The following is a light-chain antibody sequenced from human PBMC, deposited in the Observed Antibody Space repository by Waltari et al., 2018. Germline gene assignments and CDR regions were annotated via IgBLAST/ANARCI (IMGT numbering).Light chain of an antibody. CDR2: EVS. Sequence: QSALTQPASVSGSPGQSITISCTGTSSDVGGYNLVSWHQQHPGKAPKHIIYEVSNRPSVVSNRFSGSKSGNTASLTISGLQAEDEADYYCTSYITTRGDWVFGGGTKLTVL. CDR1: SSDVGGYNL. J-gene: IGLJ3*02. V-gene: IGLV2-14*01. CDR3: TSYITTRGDWV.